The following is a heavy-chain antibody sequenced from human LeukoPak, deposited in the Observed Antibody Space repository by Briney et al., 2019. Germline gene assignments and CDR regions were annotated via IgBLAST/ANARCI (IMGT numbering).Heavy chain of an antibody. CDR3: ARAASDSYGMDV. V-gene: IGHV4-61*01. CDR1: GGSVSSGSYY. Sequence: SETLSLTCTVSGGSVSSGSYYWSWIRQPPGKELEWIGYIYYSGSTNYNPSLKSRVTISVDTSKNQFSLKLSSVTAADTAVYCCARAASDSYGMDVWGQGTTVTVSS. J-gene: IGHJ6*02. CDR2: IYYSGST.